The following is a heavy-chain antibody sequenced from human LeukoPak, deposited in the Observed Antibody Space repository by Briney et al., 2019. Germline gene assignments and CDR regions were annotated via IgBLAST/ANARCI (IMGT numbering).Heavy chain of an antibody. CDR2: ISAYNGNT. V-gene: IGHV1-18*01. CDR1: GYTFTSYG. J-gene: IGHJ4*02. D-gene: IGHD1-26*01. Sequence: ASVKVSYKASGYTFTSYGISWVRQAPGQGLEWMGWISAYNGNTNYAQKLQGRVTMTTDTSTSTAYMELRSLRSDDTAVYYCAITYGKWELRLGWGQGTLVTVSS. CDR3: AITYGKWELRLG.